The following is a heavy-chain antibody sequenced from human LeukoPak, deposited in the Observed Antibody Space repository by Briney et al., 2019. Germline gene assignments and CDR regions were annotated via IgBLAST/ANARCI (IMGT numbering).Heavy chain of an antibody. V-gene: IGHV1-2*02. J-gene: IGHJ4*02. Sequence: ASVKVSCKASGYTFTGYYMHWVRQAPGQGLEWMGWINPNSGGTNYAQKFQGRVTMTRDTSISTAYMELSRLRSDDTAAYYCALQYSRSWYAYFDYWGQGTLVTVSS. D-gene: IGHD6-13*01. CDR2: INPNSGGT. CDR3: ALQYSRSWYAYFDY. CDR1: GYTFTGYY.